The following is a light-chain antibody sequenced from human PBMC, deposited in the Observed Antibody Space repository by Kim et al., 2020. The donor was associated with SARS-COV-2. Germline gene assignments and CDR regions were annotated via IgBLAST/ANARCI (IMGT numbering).Light chain of an antibody. CDR1: KSVSSRN. CDR2: GAC. V-gene: IGKV3-20*01. CDR3: QQYGSSHT. J-gene: IGKJ2*01. Sequence: EIVLTQSPGTLSLSPGERATLSCRASKSVSSRNLAWYQQKPGQAPRLLIYGACSRATGLPDRFSSSGSATDFTLTISRLEPEDFAVYFCQQYGSSHTFGQGTKLEI.